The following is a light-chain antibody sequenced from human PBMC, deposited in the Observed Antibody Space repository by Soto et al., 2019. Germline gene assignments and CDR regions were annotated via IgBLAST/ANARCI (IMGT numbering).Light chain of an antibody. CDR2: QVS. CDR1: SSDVGGYNY. J-gene: IGLJ2*01. V-gene: IGLV2-8*01. Sequence: QSVLTQPPSASGSPGQSVTISCSGTSSDVGGYNYVSWYQQYPGKAPKLMIYQVSERPSGVPDRFSGSKSGNTASLTVSGLQAEDEADYYCSSYAGSDNVVFGGGTQLTVL. CDR3: SSYAGSDNVV.